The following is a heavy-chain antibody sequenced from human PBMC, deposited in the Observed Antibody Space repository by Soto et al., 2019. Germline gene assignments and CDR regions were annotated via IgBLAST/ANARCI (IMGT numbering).Heavy chain of an antibody. CDR1: GGSISSYY. D-gene: IGHD6-19*01. CDR2: IYTSGST. Sequence: SETLSLTCTVSGGSISSYYWSWIRQPAGKGLEWIGRIYTSGSTNYNSSLKSRVTMSVDTSKNQFSLKLSSVTAADTAVYYCARDRSSSGWSPRMWYFDLWGRGTLVTVSS. J-gene: IGHJ2*01. CDR3: ARDRSSSGWSPRMWYFDL. V-gene: IGHV4-4*07.